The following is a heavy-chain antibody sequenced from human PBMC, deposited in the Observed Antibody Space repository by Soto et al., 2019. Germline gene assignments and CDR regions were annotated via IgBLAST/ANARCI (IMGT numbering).Heavy chain of an antibody. Sequence: QAHLEQSGAEVKRPGASVKVSCKASGYTFSDFDMNWLRQASGQGPEWMGWMNAKSGDTFFAQRFPGKFNITWDGSLSTAYMEVGSLTSDDTAMYYCARGNPFNYAGFDVWGQGTTVAVSS. CDR1: GYTFSDFD. D-gene: IGHD3-16*01. V-gene: IGHV1-8*01. CDR2: MNAKSGDT. CDR3: ARGNPFNYAGFDV. J-gene: IGHJ6*02.